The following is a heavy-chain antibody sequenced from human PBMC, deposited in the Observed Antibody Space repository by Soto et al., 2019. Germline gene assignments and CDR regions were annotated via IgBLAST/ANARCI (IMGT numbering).Heavy chain of an antibody. V-gene: IGHV1-18*01. CDR3: ARAGVVVAAKGDAFDI. Sequence: ASVKVSCKASGYTFTKYGISWVRQAPGQGLEWMGWISGYNGNTNYAQKFQGWVTMTRDTSISTAYMELSRLRSDDTAVYYCARAGVVVAAKGDAFDIWGQGTMVTVSS. D-gene: IGHD2-15*01. CDR2: ISGYNGNT. J-gene: IGHJ3*02. CDR1: GYTFTKYG.